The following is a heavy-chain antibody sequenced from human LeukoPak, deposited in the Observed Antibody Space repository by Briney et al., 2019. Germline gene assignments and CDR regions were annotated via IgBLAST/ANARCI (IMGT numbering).Heavy chain of an antibody. J-gene: IGHJ6*04. CDR3: ARVITYHYGMDV. CDR1: GGSISSYY. Sequence: SETLSLTCTVSGGSISSYYWSWMRQAPGKGLEWIGYIYYTGTTNYNPSLKSRATISVDASKNQFSLKLRSVTAADTAVYYCARVITYHYGMDVWGKGTTVTVTS. V-gene: IGHV4-59*01. D-gene: IGHD1-14*01. CDR2: IYYTGTT.